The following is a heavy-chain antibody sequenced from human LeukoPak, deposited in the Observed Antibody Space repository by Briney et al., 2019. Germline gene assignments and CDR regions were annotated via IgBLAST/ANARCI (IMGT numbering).Heavy chain of an antibody. CDR1: GYTFTSYD. CDR3: ARGRRWLLSFDP. D-gene: IGHD3-22*01. Sequence: ASVKVSCKASGYTFTSYDINWVRQATGQGLEWMGWMNPNSGNTGYAQKFQGRVTMTRNTSISTAYMELSSLRSEDTAVYYCARGRRWLLSFDPWGQGTLVTVSS. CDR2: MNPNSGNT. J-gene: IGHJ5*02. V-gene: IGHV1-8*01.